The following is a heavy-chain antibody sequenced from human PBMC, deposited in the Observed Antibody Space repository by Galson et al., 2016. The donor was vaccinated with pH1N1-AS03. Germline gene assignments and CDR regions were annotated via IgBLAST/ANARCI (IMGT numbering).Heavy chain of an antibody. D-gene: IGHD1-26*01. CDR1: GYTFTGHW. V-gene: IGHV1-2*02. J-gene: IGHJ6*02. CDR2: INPNGGDT. CDR3: ARARYRSSYYADYFGMDL. Sequence: KVSCKASGYTFTGHWIHWVRQAPGQGPEWMGWINPNGGDTKYAQKFQARVTMTTDTSTSTDYMEVRSLRSDDTGMYYFARARYRSSYYADYFGMDLWGQGTTVTVSS.